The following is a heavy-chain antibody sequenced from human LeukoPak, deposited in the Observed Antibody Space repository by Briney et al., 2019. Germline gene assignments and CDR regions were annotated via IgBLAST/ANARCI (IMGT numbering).Heavy chain of an antibody. CDR3: ARDMFPGSSGVVIKNMDI. CDR1: GYTFNSYD. J-gene: IGHJ6*03. Sequence: ASVKVSCKASGYTFNSYDINWMRQATGQGLEWMGWISAYNGNTKYAQKLQGRVTMTTDTSTSTAYMELRSLRSDDTAVYYCARDMFPGSSGVVIKNMDIWGKGTTVTVSS. CDR2: ISAYNGNT. V-gene: IGHV1-18*01. D-gene: IGHD3-3*01.